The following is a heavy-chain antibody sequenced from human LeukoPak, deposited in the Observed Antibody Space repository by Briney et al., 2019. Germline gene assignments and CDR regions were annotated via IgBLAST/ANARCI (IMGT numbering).Heavy chain of an antibody. J-gene: IGHJ5*02. D-gene: IGHD6-13*01. CDR3: ARDLGIAAAGMGWFDP. CDR2: IKQDGSEK. Sequence: RGSLRLSCAASGFTFSSYWMSWVRQAPGKGLEWVANIKQDGSEKYYVDSVKGRFTISRDNAKNSLYLQMNSLRAEDTAVYYCARDLGIAAAGMGWFDPWGQGTLVTVSS. CDR1: GFTFSSYW. V-gene: IGHV3-7*01.